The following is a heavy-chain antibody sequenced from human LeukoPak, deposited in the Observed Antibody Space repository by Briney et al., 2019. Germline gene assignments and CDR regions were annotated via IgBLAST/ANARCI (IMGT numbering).Heavy chain of an antibody. CDR1: GDSINSNNYY. V-gene: IGHV4-61*02. Sequence: SETLSLTCTVSGDSINSNNYYWSWIRQPAGKGLEWIGRIYSSGSTNYNPSLKSRVTISVDTSKNQFSLKLSSVTAADTAVYYCAREGARWEPSFSAFDVWGQGTMVTVSS. J-gene: IGHJ3*01. CDR2: IYSSGST. CDR3: AREGARWEPSFSAFDV. D-gene: IGHD1-26*01.